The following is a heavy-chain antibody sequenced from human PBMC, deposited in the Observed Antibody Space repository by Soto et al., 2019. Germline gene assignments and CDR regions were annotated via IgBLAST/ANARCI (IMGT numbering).Heavy chain of an antibody. CDR2: IYYSGST. J-gene: IGHJ6*02. D-gene: IGHD3-3*01. V-gene: IGHV4-59*01. CDR3: ARDFWSGGYYYYGMDV. CDR1: GGSISSYY. Sequence: SETLSLTCTVSGGSISSYYWSWIRQPPGKGLEWIGYIYYSGSTNYNPSLKSRVTISVDTSKNQFSLKLSFVTAADTAVYYCARDFWSGGYYYYGMDVWGQGTTVTVSS.